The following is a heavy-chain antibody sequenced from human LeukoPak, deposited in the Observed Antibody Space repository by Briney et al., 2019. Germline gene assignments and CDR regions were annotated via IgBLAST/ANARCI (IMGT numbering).Heavy chain of an antibody. CDR3: TRPPSSGANPIDY. Sequence: GGSLRLSCAASGFTFSGSAMHWVRQASRKGLEWVGRIRSKANSYATAYAASVKGRFTISRDDSKNTAYLQMNSLKTEDTAVYYCTRPPSSGANPIDYWGQGTLVTVSS. CDR2: IRSKANSYAT. D-gene: IGHD4/OR15-4a*01. J-gene: IGHJ4*02. CDR1: GFTFSGSA. V-gene: IGHV3-73*01.